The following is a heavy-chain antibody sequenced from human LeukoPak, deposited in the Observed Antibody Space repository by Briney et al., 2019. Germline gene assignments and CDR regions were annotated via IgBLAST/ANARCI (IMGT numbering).Heavy chain of an antibody. CDR1: GFTFTTSG. CDR3: SKTSAFDI. Sequence: GGSLRLSCAASGFTFTTSGMSWVRQAPGKGLEWVSSISGSDSGGKTFYADSVKGRFTISRDNSKNTVYMQMNSLRAEDTALYFCSKTSAFDIWGQGTMVTVSS. V-gene: IGHV3-23*01. CDR2: ISGSDSGGKT. J-gene: IGHJ3*02.